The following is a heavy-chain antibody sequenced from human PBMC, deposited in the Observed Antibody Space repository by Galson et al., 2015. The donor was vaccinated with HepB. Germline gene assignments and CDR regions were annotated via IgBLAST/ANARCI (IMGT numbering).Heavy chain of an antibody. Sequence: SVKVSCKASGGTFSSYAISWVRQAPGQGLEWMGGIIPIFGTANYAQKFQGRVTVTADESTSTAYMELSSLRSEDTAVYYCARAPGYYDSSGYYMSWGQGTLVTVSS. CDR3: ARAPGYYDSSGYYMS. D-gene: IGHD3-22*01. CDR2: IIPIFGTA. V-gene: IGHV1-69*13. J-gene: IGHJ4*02. CDR1: GGTFSSYA.